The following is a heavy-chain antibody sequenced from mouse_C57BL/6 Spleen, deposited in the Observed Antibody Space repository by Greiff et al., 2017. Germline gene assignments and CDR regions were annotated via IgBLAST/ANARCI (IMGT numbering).Heavy chain of an antibody. V-gene: IGHV3-6*01. CDR3: AREGITTVVATDYAMDY. D-gene: IGHD1-1*01. CDR1: GYSITSGYY. Sequence: VQLQQSGPGLVKPSQSLSLTCSVTGYSITSGYYWNWIRQFPGNKLEWMGYISYDGSNNYNPSLKNRISITRDTSKNQFFLKLNSVTTEDTATYYCAREGITTVVATDYAMDYWGQGTSVTVSS. J-gene: IGHJ4*01. CDR2: ISYDGSN.